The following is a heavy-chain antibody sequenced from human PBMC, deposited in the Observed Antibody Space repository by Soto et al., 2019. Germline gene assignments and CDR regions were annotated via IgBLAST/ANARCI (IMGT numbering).Heavy chain of an antibody. CDR1: GSTFSSYA. V-gene: IGHV3-23*01. Sequence: ELQLLDSGGGLVQPGGSLRLSCEASGSTFSSYAMSWVRQAPGKGLEWVSGISGSGSSTYYPDSLKGRFTISRDNSKNTVYLQMNSLRAEDTAVYYCTRIDTMIRGVKRGMDVWGQGTRVTVSS. CDR3: TRIDTMIRGVKRGMDV. J-gene: IGHJ6*02. D-gene: IGHD3-10*01. CDR2: ISGSGSST.